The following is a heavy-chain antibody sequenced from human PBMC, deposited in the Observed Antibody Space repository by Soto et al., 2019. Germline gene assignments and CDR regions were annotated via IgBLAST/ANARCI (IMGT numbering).Heavy chain of an antibody. Sequence: GGSLRLSCAASGFTFSSYAMHWVRQAPGKGLEWVAVISYDGSNKYYADSVKGRFTISRDNSKNTLYLQMNSLRAEDTAVYYCXRDPVVVVVAATGYFDYWGQGTLVTVSS. CDR1: GFTFSSYA. CDR3: XRDPVVVVVAATGYFDY. V-gene: IGHV3-30-3*01. D-gene: IGHD2-15*01. J-gene: IGHJ4*02. CDR2: ISYDGSNK.